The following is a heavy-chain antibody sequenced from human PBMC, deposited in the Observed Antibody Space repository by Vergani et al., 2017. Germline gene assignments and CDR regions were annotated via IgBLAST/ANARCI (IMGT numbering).Heavy chain of an antibody. D-gene: IGHD6-19*01. CDR1: GFTFSNYG. Sequence: QVQLVESGGGVVQPGGSLRLSCGASGFTFSNYGMHSVRQAPGKGLEWVTFIRYDGSNTYYADSVKGRFTISRDNSKNTLFLQMNSLRPEDTAVYYCARDTVTGSRYFDYGGQGTLVTVSS. CDR2: IRYDGSNT. V-gene: IGHV3-30*02. CDR3: ARDTVTGSRYFDY. J-gene: IGHJ4*02.